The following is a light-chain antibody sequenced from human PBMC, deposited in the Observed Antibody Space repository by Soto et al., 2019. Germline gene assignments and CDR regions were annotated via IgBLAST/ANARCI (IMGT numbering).Light chain of an antibody. CDR1: QSISNF. CDR2: AAS. V-gene: IGKV1-39*01. J-gene: IGKJ4*01. CDR3: QQSYSTSTLT. Sequence: DIQMTQSPSSLSVSVGDRVTFTCRASQSISNFLNWYQQKPGKAHKLLIYAASSLQSGVPSRFRGSGSGTDFTLTISSLHPEDLATYYCQQSYSTSTLTVGGGTQLEIK.